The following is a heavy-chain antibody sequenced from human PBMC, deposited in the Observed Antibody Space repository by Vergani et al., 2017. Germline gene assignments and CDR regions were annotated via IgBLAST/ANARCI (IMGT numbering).Heavy chain of an antibody. Sequence: QLQLQVSGPGLVKPSETLSLTCTVSGGSISSSSYYWGWIRQPPGKGLEWIGSIYYSGSTYYNPSLKSRVTISVDTSKNQFSLKLSSVTAADTAVYYCARPNSSGWQFDYWGQGTLVTVSS. CDR1: GGSISSSSYY. CDR3: ARPNSSGWQFDY. D-gene: IGHD6-19*01. CDR2: IYYSGST. V-gene: IGHV4-39*01. J-gene: IGHJ4*02.